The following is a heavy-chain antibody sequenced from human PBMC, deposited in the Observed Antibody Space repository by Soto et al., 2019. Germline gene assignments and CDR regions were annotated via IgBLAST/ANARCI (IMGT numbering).Heavy chain of an antibody. CDR1: GYTLTELS. Sequence: GASVKVSCKVSGYTLTELSMHWVRQAPGKGLEWMGGFDPEDGETIYAQKFQGWVTMTRDTSISTAYMELSRLRSDDTAVYYCARTLYGDNVDYWGQGTLVTVSS. J-gene: IGHJ4*02. V-gene: IGHV1-24*01. D-gene: IGHD4-17*01. CDR3: ARTLYGDNVDY. CDR2: FDPEDGET.